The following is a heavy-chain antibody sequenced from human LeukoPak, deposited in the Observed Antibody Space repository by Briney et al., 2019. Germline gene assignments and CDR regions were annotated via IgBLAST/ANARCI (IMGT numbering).Heavy chain of an antibody. CDR1: GFTFSSYA. J-gene: IGHJ5*02. CDR3: AKDREAVVINWFDP. D-gene: IGHD6-19*01. V-gene: IGHV3-23*01. Sequence: PGGSLRLSCAASGFTFSSYAMSWVRQAPGKGLEWVSAISGSGGSTYYADSVKGRFTVSRDNSKNTLYLQMNSLRAEDTAVYYCAKDREAVVINWFDPWGQGTLVTVSS. CDR2: ISGSGGST.